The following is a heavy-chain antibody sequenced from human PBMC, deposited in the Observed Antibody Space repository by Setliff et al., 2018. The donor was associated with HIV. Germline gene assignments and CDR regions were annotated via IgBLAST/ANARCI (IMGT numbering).Heavy chain of an antibody. CDR2: INPNGGYT. D-gene: IGHD3-3*01. CDR1: GYIFTDYY. Sequence: ASVNVSCKASGYIFTDYYIHWVRQAPGQGLEWMGWINPNGGYTNYAQKFLGRVTMTQDTSFTTAYLELSRLGSDDTAVYYCAADNYNCNSFDSWGQGSLVTVSS. J-gene: IGHJ4*02. V-gene: IGHV1-2*02. CDR3: AADNYNCNSFDS.